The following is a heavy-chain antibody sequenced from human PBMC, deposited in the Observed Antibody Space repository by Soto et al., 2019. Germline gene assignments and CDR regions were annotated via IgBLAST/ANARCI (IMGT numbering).Heavy chain of an antibody. Sequence: EVQLLESGGGLVQPGGSLRLSCAASGFTFSSYAMSWVRQAPGKGLEWVAAISGSGGSTYYAETGKGRLPISRDNSKNTLYLQRNSLRAEDRAVYACANQGGGMLPFDYWGQGTLVTVSS. CDR1: GFTFSSYA. CDR3: ANQGGGMLPFDY. D-gene: IGHD3-16*01. V-gene: IGHV3-23*01. J-gene: IGHJ4*02. CDR2: ISGSGGST.